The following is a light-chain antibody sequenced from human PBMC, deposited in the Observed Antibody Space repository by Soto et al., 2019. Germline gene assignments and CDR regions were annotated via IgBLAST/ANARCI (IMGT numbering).Light chain of an antibody. V-gene: IGKV1-39*01. J-gene: IGKJ2*01. Sequence: DIQMTQSPSSLSASIGDRVTITCRASQNIRTYLNWYQQKPGKAPDLLVFAASNLQTGVPSRFSGGGSGTDFPLTISSLQPEDFATYYCQQTYSVLPYTFGQGTKLEIK. CDR2: AAS. CDR3: QQTYSVLPYT. CDR1: QNIRTY.